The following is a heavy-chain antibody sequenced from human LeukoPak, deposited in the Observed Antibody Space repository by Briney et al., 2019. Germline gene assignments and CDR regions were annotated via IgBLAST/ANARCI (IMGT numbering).Heavy chain of an antibody. CDR3: ARDRVILGASHRRGFDN. J-gene: IGHJ4*02. CDR2: INPSGGST. Sequence: GASVKVSCKASGYTFTSYYMHWVRQAPGQGLEWMGIINPSGGSTSYAQKFQGRVTMTRDTSTSTVYMELSSLRSEDTAVYYCARDRVILGASHRRGFDNWGQGTLVTVSS. D-gene: IGHD2-2*01. CDR1: GYTFTSYY. V-gene: IGHV1-46*01.